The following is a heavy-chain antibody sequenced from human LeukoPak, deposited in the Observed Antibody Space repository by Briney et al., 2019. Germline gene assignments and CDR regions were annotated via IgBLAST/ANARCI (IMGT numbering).Heavy chain of an antibody. CDR2: IYYSGST. D-gene: IGHD3-3*01. V-gene: IGHV4-39*01. Sequence: SETLSLTCTVSGGSISSSSYYWGWIRQPQGKGLEWIGSIYYSGSTYYNPSLKSRVTISVDTSKNQFSLKLSSVTAADTAVYYCARSSGPFDYWGPGTLVTVSS. CDR3: ARSSGPFDY. CDR1: GGSISSSSYY. J-gene: IGHJ4*02.